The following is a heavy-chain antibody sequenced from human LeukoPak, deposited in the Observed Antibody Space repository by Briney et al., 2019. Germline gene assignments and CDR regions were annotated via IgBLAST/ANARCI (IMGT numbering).Heavy chain of an antibody. V-gene: IGHV4-39*01. J-gene: IGHJ2*01. CDR2: IYYSGST. CDR3: ARLKRLTTVAYWYFDL. CDR1: GGSISSSSYY. Sequence: SETLSLTCTVSGGSISSSSYYWGWIRQPPGKGLEWIGSIYYSGSTYYNPSLKSRLTISVDTSKNQFSLKLSSVTAADTAVYYCARLKRLTTVAYWYFDLWGRGTLVTVSS. D-gene: IGHD4-23*01.